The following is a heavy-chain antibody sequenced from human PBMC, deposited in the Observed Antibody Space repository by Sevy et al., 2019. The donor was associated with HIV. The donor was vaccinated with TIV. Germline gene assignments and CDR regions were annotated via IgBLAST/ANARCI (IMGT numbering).Heavy chain of an antibody. D-gene: IGHD2-2*01. CDR1: GGSVSSGSYY. V-gene: IGHV4-61*01. Sequence: SETLSLTCTVSGGSVSSGSYYWSWIRQPPGKGLEWIGYIYYSGSTNYNPSLKSLVTISVDTSKNQFSLKLCSVTAADTAVYYCARELGYCSSTGCSTFDYWGQGTLVTVSS. CDR2: IYYSGST. J-gene: IGHJ4*02. CDR3: ARELGYCSSTGCSTFDY.